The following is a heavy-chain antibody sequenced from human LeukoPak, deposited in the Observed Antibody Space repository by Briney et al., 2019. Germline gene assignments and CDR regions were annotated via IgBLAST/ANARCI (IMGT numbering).Heavy chain of an antibody. CDR1: GYAFTSYG. V-gene: IGHV1-18*01. CDR3: ARTNYLSGSYHIY. J-gene: IGHJ4*02. D-gene: IGHD3-10*01. CDR2: ISPYNGNT. Sequence: EASAKVSCKASGYAFTSYGISWVRQAPGQGLEWMGWISPYNGNTNYAQSLQGRVTVTSDTSTSTAYMELRSLTSDDTAVYYCARTNYLSGSYHIYWGQGTLVTVSS.